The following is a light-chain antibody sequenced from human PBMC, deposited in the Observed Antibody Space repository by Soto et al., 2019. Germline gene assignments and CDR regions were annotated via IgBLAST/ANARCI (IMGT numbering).Light chain of an antibody. CDR2: QHS. CDR3: QAWDSSTEVV. CDR1: KLGDKY. Sequence: SYELTQPPSVSVSPGQTASITCSGDKLGDKYTCWYQQKPGQSPVLVIYQHSQRPSGIPERFSGSNSGNTATLTISGTQAMDEADYYCQAWDSSTEVVFGGGTKLTGL. V-gene: IGLV3-1*01. J-gene: IGLJ2*01.